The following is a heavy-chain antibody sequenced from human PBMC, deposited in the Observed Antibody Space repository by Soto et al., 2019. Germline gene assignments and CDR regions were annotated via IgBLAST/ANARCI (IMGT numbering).Heavy chain of an antibody. CDR3: ARGPTYSSGWYTAYYYYGMDV. CDR2: ISYDGSNK. V-gene: IGHV3-30-3*01. J-gene: IGHJ6*02. Sequence: QVQLVESGGGVVQPGRSLRLSCAASGFTFSSYAMYWVRQAPGKGLEWVAVISYDGSNKYYADSVKGRFTISRVNSKNTLYLQTNSLRAEYTAVSYCARGPTYSSGWYTAYYYYGMDVWVHGTTVTVSS. D-gene: IGHD6-19*01. CDR1: GFTFSSYA.